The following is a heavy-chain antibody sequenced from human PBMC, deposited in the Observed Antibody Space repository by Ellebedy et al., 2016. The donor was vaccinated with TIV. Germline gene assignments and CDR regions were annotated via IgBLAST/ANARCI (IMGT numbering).Heavy chain of an antibody. V-gene: IGHV1-18*01. CDR3: ARDIWDDILTGPPYYYYGMDV. Sequence: ASVKVSXKASGYTFTSYGISWVRQAPGQGLEWMGWISAYNGNTNYAQKLQGRVTMTTDTSTSTAYMELRSLRSDDTAVYYCARDIWDDILTGPPYYYYGMDVWGQGTTVTVSS. CDR1: GYTFTSYG. D-gene: IGHD3-9*01. J-gene: IGHJ6*02. CDR2: ISAYNGNT.